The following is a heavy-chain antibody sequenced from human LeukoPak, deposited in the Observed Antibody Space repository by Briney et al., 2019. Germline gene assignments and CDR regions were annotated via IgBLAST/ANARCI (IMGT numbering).Heavy chain of an antibody. CDR3: ARRYSYGYDY. CDR1: GSTFSNYD. V-gene: IGHV3-33*01. Sequence: PGGSLRLSCAASGSTFSNYDMHWVRQAPGKGLEWVAVIWYDGSNKYYADSVRGRFTISRDSSKNTLYLQMNSLRAEDTAVYQCARRYSYGYDYWGQGTLVTVSS. J-gene: IGHJ4*02. CDR2: IWYDGSNK. D-gene: IGHD5-18*01.